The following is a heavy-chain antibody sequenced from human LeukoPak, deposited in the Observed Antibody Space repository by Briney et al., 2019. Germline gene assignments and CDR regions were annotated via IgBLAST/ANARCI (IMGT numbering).Heavy chain of an antibody. J-gene: IGHJ4*02. CDR1: GGSFSGYY. CDR2: INHSGST. D-gene: IGHD1-1*01. V-gene: IGHV4-34*01. Sequence: SETLSLTCAVYGGSFSGYYWSWIRQPPGKGLEWIGEINHSGSTNYNPSLKSRVTISVDTSKNQFSLKLSSVTAADTAVYYCARGRDHTTAPLIYWGQGTLVTVSS. CDR3: ARGRDHTTAPLIY.